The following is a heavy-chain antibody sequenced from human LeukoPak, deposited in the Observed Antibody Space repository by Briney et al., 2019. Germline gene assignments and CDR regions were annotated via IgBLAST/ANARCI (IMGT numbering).Heavy chain of an antibody. CDR3: STDPFYDSAGFAF. CDR1: SYIFSDAW. D-gene: IGHD5/OR15-5a*01. Sequence: GGSLRLSCAASSYIFSDAWMNWVRQAPGKGLEWVGRIETKAHGGTTKYAASVKGRFTISRDDAKNTLYLQMNRLKIEDTATYYCSTDPFYDSAGFAFWGRGTLVTVSS. CDR2: IETKAHGGTT. J-gene: IGHJ4*02. V-gene: IGHV3-15*07.